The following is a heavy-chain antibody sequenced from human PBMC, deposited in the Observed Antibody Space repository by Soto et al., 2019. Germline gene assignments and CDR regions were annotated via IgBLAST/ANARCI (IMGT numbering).Heavy chain of an antibody. CDR1: GGTFSSYA. D-gene: IGHD6-6*01. Sequence: ASVKVSCKASGGTFSSYAISWVRQAPGQGLEWMGGIIPIFGTANYAQKFQGRVTITADESTSTAYMELSSLRSEDTAVYYCARGEMGYSSSPRYYYYGMDVWGQGTTVTVSS. V-gene: IGHV1-69*13. CDR2: IIPIFGTA. J-gene: IGHJ6*02. CDR3: ARGEMGYSSSPRYYYYGMDV.